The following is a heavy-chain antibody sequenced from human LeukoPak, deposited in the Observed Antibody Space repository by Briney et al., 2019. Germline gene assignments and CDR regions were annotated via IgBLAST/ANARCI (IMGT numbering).Heavy chain of an antibody. J-gene: IGHJ3*02. D-gene: IGHD5-18*01. CDR1: GFTFSSYG. V-gene: IGHV3-23*01. Sequence: PGGSLRLSCAAPGFTFSSYGMSWVRQAPGKGLEWVSAISGSGGSTYYADSVKGRFTISRDNSKNTLYLQMNSLRTEDTALYYCAKGDSYGYAFDIWGQGTMVTVSS. CDR2: ISGSGGST. CDR3: AKGDSYGYAFDI.